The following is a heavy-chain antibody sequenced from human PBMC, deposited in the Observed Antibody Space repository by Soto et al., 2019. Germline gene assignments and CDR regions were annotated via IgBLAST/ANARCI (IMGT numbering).Heavy chain of an antibody. V-gene: IGHV4-59*01. D-gene: IGHD6-13*01. J-gene: IGHJ5*02. CDR1: GCSISSYY. Sequence: PSETLSLTCPFSGCSISSYYWSWIRQPPGKGLEWIGYIYYSGSTNYNPSLKSRVTISLDTSKNQFSLKLSSVTAADTAFYYCARDLTAAAWFDPWGQGTLVTVSS. CDR3: ARDLTAAAWFDP. CDR2: IYYSGST.